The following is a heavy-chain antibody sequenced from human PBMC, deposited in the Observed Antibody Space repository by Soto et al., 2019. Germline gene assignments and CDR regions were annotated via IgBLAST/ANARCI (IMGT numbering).Heavy chain of an antibody. Sequence: PGGSLRLSCAASGFTFSSYAMSWVRQAPGKGLEWVSALSGSGGSTYYADSVKGRFTISRDNSKNTLYLQMNSLRAEDTAVYYCAKDRVYGDYGPDFEYWGQGTLVTVSS. CDR2: LSGSGGST. CDR1: GFTFSSYA. V-gene: IGHV3-23*01. D-gene: IGHD4-17*01. J-gene: IGHJ4*02. CDR3: AKDRVYGDYGPDFEY.